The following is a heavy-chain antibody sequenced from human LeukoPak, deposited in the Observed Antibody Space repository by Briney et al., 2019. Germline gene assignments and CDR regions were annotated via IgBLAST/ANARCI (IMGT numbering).Heavy chain of an antibody. CDR1: GDSVSSNSAA. CDR2: TYYRSKWYN. V-gene: IGHV6-1*01. Sequence: SQTLSLTCAISGDSVSSNSAAWNLIRQSPSRGLEWVGRTYYRSKWYNDYAVSVKSRITINPDTSKNQFSLQLNSVTPEDTAVYYCARDGIIAAADFDFWGQGTLVTVSS. CDR3: ARDGIIAAADFDF. D-gene: IGHD6-13*01. J-gene: IGHJ4*02.